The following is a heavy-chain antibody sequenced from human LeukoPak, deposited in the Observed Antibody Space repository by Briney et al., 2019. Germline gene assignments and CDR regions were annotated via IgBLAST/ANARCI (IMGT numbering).Heavy chain of an antibody. CDR3: AKEPRGYGSGSPFDY. V-gene: IGHV3-23*01. J-gene: IGHJ4*02. CDR2: ISGSGGST. D-gene: IGHD3-10*01. Sequence: GGSLRLSCAASGFTFSSYAMSWVRQAPGKGLEWVSAISGSGGSTYYADSVKGRFTISRDNAKNSLYLQMNSLRAEDTALYYCAKEPRGYGSGSPFDYWGQGTLVTVSS. CDR1: GFTFSSYA.